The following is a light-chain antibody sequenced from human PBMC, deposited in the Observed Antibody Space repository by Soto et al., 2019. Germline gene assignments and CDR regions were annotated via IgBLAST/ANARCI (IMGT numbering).Light chain of an antibody. V-gene: IGKV4-1*01. CDR2: WAS. CDR3: QQFYNVPQT. CDR1: QSVLFTSNNRNY. Sequence: DIVMTQSPDSLAVSLGERATINCKSSQSVLFTSNNRNYMSWYQQKPGQSPALIIYWASTRESGVPDRFSGSGSGTTFTLTINTVQAEDVAVYYCQQFYNVPQTFGQGTKLEIK. J-gene: IGKJ2*01.